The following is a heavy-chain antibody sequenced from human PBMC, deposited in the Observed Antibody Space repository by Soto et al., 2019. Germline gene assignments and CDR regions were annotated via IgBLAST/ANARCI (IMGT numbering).Heavy chain of an antibody. Sequence: PGGSLRLSCAASGFTFSSYAMHWVRQAPGKGLEWVAVISYDGSNKYYADSVKGRFTISRDNSKNTLYLQMNSLRAEDTAVYYCARDRPSITIFGVPYYYGMDVWGQGTTVTVSS. V-gene: IGHV3-30*01. J-gene: IGHJ6*02. CDR1: GFTFSSYA. CDR2: ISYDGSNK. D-gene: IGHD3-3*01. CDR3: ARDRPSITIFGVPYYYGMDV.